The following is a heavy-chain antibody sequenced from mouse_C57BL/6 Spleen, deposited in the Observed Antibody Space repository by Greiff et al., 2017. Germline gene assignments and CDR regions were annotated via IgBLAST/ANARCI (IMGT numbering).Heavy chain of an antibody. CDR3: ARGDGYYPLVAY. J-gene: IGHJ3*01. Sequence: EVQLQESGPGLVKPSQSLSLTCSVTGYSITSGYYWNWIRQFPGNKLEWMGYISYDGSNNYNPSLKNRISITRDTSKNQFFLKLNSVTTEDTATYYCARGDGYYPLVAYWGQGTLVTVSA. D-gene: IGHD2-3*01. CDR1: GYSITSGYY. V-gene: IGHV3-6*01. CDR2: ISYDGSN.